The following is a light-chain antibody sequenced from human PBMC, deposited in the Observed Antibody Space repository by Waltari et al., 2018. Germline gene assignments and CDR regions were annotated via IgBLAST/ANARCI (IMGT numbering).Light chain of an antibody. J-gene: IGLJ3*02. CDR3: ASWDDSLSPYVV. Sequence: QSVLTQPPSASGTPGQRVTISCSGSSSNIESNSVYWYQQLPGPAPTLLIYGNYQRPLGGPVRVLGSRSGTSASLAISGLRSEDEADYYCASWDDSLSPYVVFGGGTKLTVL. CDR2: GNY. V-gene: IGLV1-47*01. CDR1: SSNIESNS.